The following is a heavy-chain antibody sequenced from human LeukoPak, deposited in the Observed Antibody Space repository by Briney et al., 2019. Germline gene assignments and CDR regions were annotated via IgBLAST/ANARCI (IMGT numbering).Heavy chain of an antibody. D-gene: IGHD6-19*01. Sequence: PGGSPRLSYAASGFTFSSYEMSWVRQGPGKGLEWVSYISNSGSTIYYADSVKGRFTISRDNAKSSLYLQMNSLRAEDTAVYYCARVVGSGLSTDYWGQGTLVTVSS. CDR3: ARVVGSGLSTDY. V-gene: IGHV3-48*03. J-gene: IGHJ4*02. CDR1: GFTFSSYE. CDR2: ISNSGSTI.